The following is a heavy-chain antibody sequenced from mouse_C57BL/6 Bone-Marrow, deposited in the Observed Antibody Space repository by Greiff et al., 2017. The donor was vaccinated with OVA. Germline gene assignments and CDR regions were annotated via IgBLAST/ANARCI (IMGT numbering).Heavy chain of an antibody. Sequence: VQLQQSGAELASPGASVTLSCKASGYTFTDHIMNWVKKRPGQGLEWIGRIYPVSGETNYNQKFMGKATFSVDRSSSTVYMVLNSLTSEDPAVYYCGSSTVVARNWYFDVWGTGTTVTVSS. CDR3: GSSTVVARNWYFDV. CDR1: GYTFTDHI. D-gene: IGHD1-1*01. CDR2: IYPVSGET. J-gene: IGHJ1*03. V-gene: IGHV1-11*01.